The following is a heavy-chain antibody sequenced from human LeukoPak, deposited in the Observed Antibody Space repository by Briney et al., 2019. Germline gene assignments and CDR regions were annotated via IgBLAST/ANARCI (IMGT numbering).Heavy chain of an antibody. D-gene: IGHD4-17*01. CDR2: IYYSGRN. V-gene: IGHV4-39*01. Sequence: PSETLSLTCTVSGGSISSSSYYWGWVRQPRGRGREWIVRIYYSGRNYNNPSLKSRFTISVDTSKNQFSLKLSSVTAADTAVYYCARLRGGDYGDYYYFDYWGQGTLVTVSS. J-gene: IGHJ4*02. CDR3: ARLRGGDYGDYYYFDY. CDR1: GGSISSSSYY.